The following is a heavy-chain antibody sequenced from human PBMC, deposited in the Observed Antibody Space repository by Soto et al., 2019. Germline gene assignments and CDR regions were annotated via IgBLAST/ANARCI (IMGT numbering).Heavy chain of an antibody. CDR2: IYHSGST. CDR1: GDSLSSSNW. J-gene: IGHJ6*02. V-gene: IGHV4-4*02. CDR3: TRSSYRYYGMDV. Sequence: QVQLQESGPGLVKPSGTLSLTCAVSGDSLSSSNWWTWVRQLPGKGLEWIGEIYHSGSTNYNPSLKSRVTISVDKSKNQFSLTLSSVTAADTAGDYCTRSSYRYYGMDVWGQGTTVTVSS. D-gene: IGHD2-2*02.